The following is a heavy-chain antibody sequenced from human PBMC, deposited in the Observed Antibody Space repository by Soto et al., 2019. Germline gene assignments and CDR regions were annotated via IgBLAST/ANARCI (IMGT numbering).Heavy chain of an antibody. CDR3: AKPSLPYYDFWSGYYTPAYYYYGMDV. CDR2: ISGSGGST. Sequence: WGSLRLSCAASGFTFSSYAMSWVRQAPGKGLEWVSAISGSGGSTYYADSVKGRFTISRDNSKNTLYLQMNSLRAEDTAVYYCAKPSLPYYDFWSGYYTPAYYYYGMDVWGQGTTVTVSS. CDR1: GFTFSSYA. V-gene: IGHV3-23*01. D-gene: IGHD3-3*01. J-gene: IGHJ6*02.